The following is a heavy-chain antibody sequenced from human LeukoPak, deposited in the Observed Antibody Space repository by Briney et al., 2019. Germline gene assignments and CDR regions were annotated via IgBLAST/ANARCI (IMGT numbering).Heavy chain of an antibody. CDR1: GYTFTSYG. J-gene: IGHJ4*02. CDR2: ISAYNGNT. D-gene: IGHD6-19*01. Sequence: GASVKVSCKASGYTFTSYGISWVRQAPGQGLKWMGWISAYNGNTNYAQKLQGRVTMTTDTSTSTAYMELRSLRSDDTAVYYCARPPPLAVAGTFDYWGQGTLVTVSS. CDR3: ARPPPLAVAGTFDY. V-gene: IGHV1-18*01.